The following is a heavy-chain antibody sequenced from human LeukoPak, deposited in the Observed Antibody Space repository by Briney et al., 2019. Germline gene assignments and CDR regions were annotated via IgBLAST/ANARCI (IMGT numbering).Heavy chain of an antibody. D-gene: IGHD3-22*01. V-gene: IGHV3-48*01. Sequence: GGSLRLSCAASGFTFSSYSMNWVRQAPGKGLEWVSYISSSSSTIYYADSVKGRFTISRDNAKNSLYLQMNSLRAEDTAVYYCARDHGYSPYYFDYWGQGTLVTVSS. CDR2: ISSSSSTI. CDR1: GFTFSSYS. J-gene: IGHJ4*02. CDR3: ARDHGYSPYYFDY.